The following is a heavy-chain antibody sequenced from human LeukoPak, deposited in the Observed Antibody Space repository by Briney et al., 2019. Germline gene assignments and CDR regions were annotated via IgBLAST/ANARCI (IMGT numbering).Heavy chain of an antibody. V-gene: IGHV3-30*18. CDR1: GFTFSSYA. Sequence: GGSLRLSCAASGFTFSSYAMHWVRQAPGKGLEWVAGVSYDGRNKYYADSVKGRFTISRDNSKNTLYLQMNSLRAEDTAVYYCAKSYGGNSGWFDPWGQGTLVTVSS. CDR3: AKSYGGNSGWFDP. J-gene: IGHJ5*02. CDR2: VSYDGRNK. D-gene: IGHD4-23*01.